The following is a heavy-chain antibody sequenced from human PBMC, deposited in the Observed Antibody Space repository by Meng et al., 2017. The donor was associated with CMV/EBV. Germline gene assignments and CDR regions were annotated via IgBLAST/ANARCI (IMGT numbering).Heavy chain of an antibody. J-gene: IGHJ4*02. CDR3: ARVTSRVAGAFDY. Sequence: QVQLEESGPGLVKPSQTLVLPCTVAGGSISSGDYYWSWIRQPPGKGLEWIGYIYYSGSTYYNPSLKSRVTISVDTSKNQFSLKLSSVTAADTAVYYCARVTSRVAGAFDYWGQGTLVTVSS. D-gene: IGHD1-14*01. CDR1: GGSISSGDYY. V-gene: IGHV4-30-4*08. CDR2: IYYSGST.